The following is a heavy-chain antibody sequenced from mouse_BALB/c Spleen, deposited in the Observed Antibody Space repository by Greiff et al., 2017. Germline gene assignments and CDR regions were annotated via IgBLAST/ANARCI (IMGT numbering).Heavy chain of an antibody. D-gene: IGHD3-1*01. V-gene: IGHV5-4*02. CDR3: ARDRGSLDAMDY. CDR1: GFTFSDYY. Sequence: EVMLVESGGGLVKPGGSLKLSCAASGFTFSDYYMYWVRQTPEKRLEWVATISDGGSYTYYPDSVKGRFTISRDNAKNNLYLQMSSLKSEDTAMYYCARDRGSLDAMDYWGQGTSVTVSS. J-gene: IGHJ4*01. CDR2: ISDGGSYT.